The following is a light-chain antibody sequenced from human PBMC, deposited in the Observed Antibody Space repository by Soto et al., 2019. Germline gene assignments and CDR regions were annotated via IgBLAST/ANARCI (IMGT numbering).Light chain of an antibody. J-gene: IGKJ4*01. CDR2: AAS. Sequence: DIQMTQSPSSLSASVGDRVTITCRARQSISSYLNWYQQKPGKAPKLLIYAASSLQSGVPSRFSGSGSGTDFTLTISILQPEDCATYYCQQRYSTLITFGGGTKVEIK. V-gene: IGKV1-39*01. CDR3: QQRYSTLIT. CDR1: QSISSY.